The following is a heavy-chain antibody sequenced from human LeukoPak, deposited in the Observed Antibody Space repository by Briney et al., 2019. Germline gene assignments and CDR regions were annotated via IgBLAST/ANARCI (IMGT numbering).Heavy chain of an antibody. V-gene: IGHV4-34*01. Sequence: PSETLSLTCAVYGGSFSGYYWSWIRQPPGKGLEWIGEINHSGSTNYNPSLKSRVTISVDTSKNQFSLKLSSVTAADTAVYYCAATYSSSWYLKLYYFDYWGQGTLVTVSS. CDR2: INHSGST. CDR1: GGSFSGYY. CDR3: AATYSSSWYLKLYYFDY. J-gene: IGHJ4*02. D-gene: IGHD6-13*01.